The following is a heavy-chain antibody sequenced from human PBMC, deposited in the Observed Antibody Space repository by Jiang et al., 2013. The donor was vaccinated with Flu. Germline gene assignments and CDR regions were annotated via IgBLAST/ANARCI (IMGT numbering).Heavy chain of an antibody. CDR1: GFTFSSYA. J-gene: IGHJ4*02. D-gene: IGHD5-18*01. Sequence: QLVESGGGVVQPGRSLRLSCAASGFTFSSYAMHWVRQAPGKGLEWVAVISYDGSNKYYADSVRGRFTISRDNSKNTLYLQMNSLRAEDTAVYYCARQQLWLPNYFDYWGQGTLVTVSS. V-gene: IGHV3-30-3*01. CDR2: ISYDGSNK. CDR3: ARQQLWLPNYFDY.